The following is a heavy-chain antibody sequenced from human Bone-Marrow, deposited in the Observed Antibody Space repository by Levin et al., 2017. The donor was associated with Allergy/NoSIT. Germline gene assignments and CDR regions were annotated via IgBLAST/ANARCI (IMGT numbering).Heavy chain of an antibody. CDR1: GFTFSDHY. V-gene: IGHV3-72*01. CDR3: TRGSGSCHSHCYYGMDV. J-gene: IGHJ6*02. Sequence: PGGSLRLSCAASGFTFSDHYMDWVRQAPGKGLEWVGRIRNKALRYTTEYAASVEGRFTISRDESKNSLYLQMNSLKIEDTAVYYCTRGSGSCHSHCYYGMDVWGQGTTVTVSS. D-gene: IGHD1-26*01. CDR2: IRNKALRYTT.